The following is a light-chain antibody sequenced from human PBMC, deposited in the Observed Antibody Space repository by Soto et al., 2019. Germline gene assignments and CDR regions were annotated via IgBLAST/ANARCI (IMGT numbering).Light chain of an antibody. CDR2: EVS. J-gene: IGLJ2*01. CDR1: SSDY. Sequence: QSALTQPASVSGSPGQSITISCTGTSSDYVSWYQQHPDKAPKLMIYEVSNRPSGVSDRFSGSKSANTASLTISGLQAEDEANYYCETWDSKGVFGGGTKLTVL. V-gene: IGLV2-14*01. CDR3: ETWDSKGV.